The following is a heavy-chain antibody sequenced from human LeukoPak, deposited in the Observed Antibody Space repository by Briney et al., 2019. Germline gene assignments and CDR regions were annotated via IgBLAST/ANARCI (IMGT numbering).Heavy chain of an antibody. CDR3: ARGYSSGWYVSFDY. Sequence: GASVKVSCKASGYTVTGYYMHWVRQAPGQGLEWMGWINPNSGGTNYAQKFQGRVTMTRDTSISTAYMELSRLRSDDTAVYYCARGYSSGWYVSFDYWGQGTLVTVSS. V-gene: IGHV1-2*02. D-gene: IGHD6-19*01. J-gene: IGHJ4*02. CDR1: GYTVTGYY. CDR2: INPNSGGT.